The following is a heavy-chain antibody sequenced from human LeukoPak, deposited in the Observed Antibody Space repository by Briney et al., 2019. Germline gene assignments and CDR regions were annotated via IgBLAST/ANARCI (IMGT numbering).Heavy chain of an antibody. V-gene: IGHV1-18*01. CDR3: ARDGLSYCGGDCFFDS. CDR2: ISVYNGNT. D-gene: IGHD2-21*02. J-gene: IGHJ4*02. Sequence: ASVKVSCKASGYTFSTYGINWVRQAPGQGLEWMGWISVYNGNTNYAQKLQGRVTMTIDTSTRTAYMELRSLRSDDTAIYYCARDGLSYCGGDCFFDSWGQGTLVTVSS. CDR1: GYTFSTYG.